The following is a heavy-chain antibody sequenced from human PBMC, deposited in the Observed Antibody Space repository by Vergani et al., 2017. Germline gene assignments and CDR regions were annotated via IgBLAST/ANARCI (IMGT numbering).Heavy chain of an antibody. D-gene: IGHD6-6*01. CDR2: ISYHGSNQ. CDR3: AKSSPWIAAAPDS. CDR1: GCTFSSYA. V-gene: IGHV3-30-3*02. J-gene: IGHJ4*02. Sequence: QVKLVESGGGVVQPGRSLRLSCVASGCTFSSYALHWVRQAPGKGLEWVATISYHGSNQYYADSVKGRFAISRDSSNNTVSLHMNSLRPEDTAVYYCAKSSPWIAAAPDSWGQGALVIVSS.